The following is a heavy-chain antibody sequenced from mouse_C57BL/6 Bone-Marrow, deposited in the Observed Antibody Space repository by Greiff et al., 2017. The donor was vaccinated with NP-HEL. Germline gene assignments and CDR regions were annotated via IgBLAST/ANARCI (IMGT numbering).Heavy chain of an antibody. CDR1: GYTFTSYW. CDR3: ASRYYPERYYFDY. D-gene: IGHD1-1*01. J-gene: IGHJ2*01. Sequence: VQLQQPGAELVKPGASVKMSCKASGYTFTSYWITWVKQRPGQGLEWIGDIYPGSGSTNYNEKFKSKATLTVDTSSSTAYMQLSSLTSEDSAVYYCASRYYPERYYFDYWGQGTTLTVSS. V-gene: IGHV1-55*01. CDR2: IYPGSGST.